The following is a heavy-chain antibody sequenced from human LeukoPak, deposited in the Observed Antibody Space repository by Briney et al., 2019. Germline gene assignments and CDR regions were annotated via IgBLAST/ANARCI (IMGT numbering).Heavy chain of an antibody. CDR2: INPNSGGT. D-gene: IGHD3-22*01. Sequence: ASVKVSFKASGYTFTGYYMHWVRQAPGQGLEWMGWINPNSGGTNYAQKFQGRVTMTRDTSISTAYMELSRLRSDDTAVYYCAVNYYDSSAPFDYWGQESWSPSPQ. J-gene: IGHJ4*01. CDR1: GYTFTGYY. CDR3: AVNYYDSSAPFDY. V-gene: IGHV1-2*02.